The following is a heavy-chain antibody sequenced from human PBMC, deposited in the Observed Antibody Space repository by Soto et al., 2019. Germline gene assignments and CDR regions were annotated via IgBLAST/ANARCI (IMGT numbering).Heavy chain of an antibody. Sequence: QVQLVQSGAEVKTPGSSVEVSCKASGGIFSSFSITWVRQVPGHGLEWMGGIIPMTGTPNYAEKFQGRLTLTAAASTRTAVLVLRSLNAEDTAFYYCARGPIVPDATSWLDPWGQGTVVIVSS. D-gene: IGHD2-2*01. V-gene: IGHV1-69*01. CDR1: GGIFSSFS. J-gene: IGHJ5*02. CDR3: ARGPIVPDATSWLDP. CDR2: IIPMTGTP.